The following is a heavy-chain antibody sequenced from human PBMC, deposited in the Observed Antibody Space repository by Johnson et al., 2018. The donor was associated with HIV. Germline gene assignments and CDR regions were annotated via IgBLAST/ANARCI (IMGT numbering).Heavy chain of an antibody. V-gene: IGHV3-20*04. Sequence: VQLVESGGGVVQPGRSLRLSCAASGFTFSSYAMHWVRQAPGKGLEWVSGINWNGGSTGYADSMKGRFTISRDNAKNSLYLQMNSLRAEDTALYYCARDRQAVRGTFDIWGQGTMVTVSS. CDR2: INWNGGST. CDR1: GFTFSSYA. J-gene: IGHJ3*02. D-gene: IGHD6-19*01. CDR3: ARDRQAVRGTFDI.